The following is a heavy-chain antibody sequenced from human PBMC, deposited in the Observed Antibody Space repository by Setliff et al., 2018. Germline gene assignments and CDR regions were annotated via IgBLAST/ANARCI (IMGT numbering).Heavy chain of an antibody. D-gene: IGHD1-1*01. J-gene: IGHJ4*02. V-gene: IGHV4-39*01. CDR1: GASISSGTYY. CDR3: ARTGTYRYFDY. Sequence: SETLSLTCTVSGASISSGTYYWAWIRQPPGKGLEWIGRIHYRGTTYSNASLSSRLTISVDTAKNQFSLKLTSVTAADTAVYYCARTGTYRYFDYWGQGTRVTVSS. CDR2: IHYRGTT.